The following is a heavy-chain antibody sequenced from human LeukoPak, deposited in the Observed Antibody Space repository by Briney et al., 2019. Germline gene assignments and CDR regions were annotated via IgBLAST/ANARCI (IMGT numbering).Heavy chain of an antibody. D-gene: IGHD3-10*01. J-gene: IGHJ4*02. CDR1: GYTFTGYY. CDR2: INPNSGGT. V-gene: IGHV1-2*02. CDR3: ARSSTRGVRSNDY. Sequence: GASVKVSCEASGYTFTGYYMHWVRQAPGQGLEWMGWINPNSGGTNYAQKFQGRVTMTRDTSISTAYMELSRLRSDDTAVYYCARSSTRGVRSNDYWGQGTLVTVSS.